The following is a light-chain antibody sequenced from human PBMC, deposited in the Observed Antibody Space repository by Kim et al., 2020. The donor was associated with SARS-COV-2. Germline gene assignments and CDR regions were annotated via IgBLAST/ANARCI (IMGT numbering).Light chain of an antibody. Sequence: GASVKLAWTLSSGHSSYAIAWHQQQPEKGPRYLMKLNSDGSHSKGDGIPDRFSGSSSGAERYLTISSLQSEDEADYYCQTWGTGGVFGGGTKVTVL. J-gene: IGLJ3*02. CDR2: LNSDGSH. V-gene: IGLV4-69*01. CDR3: QTWGTGGV. CDR1: SGHSSYA.